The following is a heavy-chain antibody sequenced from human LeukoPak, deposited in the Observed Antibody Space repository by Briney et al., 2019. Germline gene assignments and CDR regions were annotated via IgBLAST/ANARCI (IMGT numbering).Heavy chain of an antibody. J-gene: IGHJ4*02. CDR2: IYYSGST. CDR3: ARWRGATSSFDY. Sequence: PSETLSLTCTVSGGSISSYYWSWIRQPPGKGLEWIGYIYYSGSTNYRPSLKSRVTISVDTSKNQFSLKLNSVTAADTAVYYCARWRGATSSFDYWGQGTLVTVSS. CDR1: GGSISSYY. D-gene: IGHD1-26*01. V-gene: IGHV4-59*08.